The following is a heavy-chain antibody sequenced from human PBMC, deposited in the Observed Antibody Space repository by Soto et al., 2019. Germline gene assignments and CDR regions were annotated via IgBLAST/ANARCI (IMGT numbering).Heavy chain of an antibody. D-gene: IGHD3-3*01. V-gene: IGHV4-61*01. Sequence: SETLSLTCTVSGGSVSSGSYYWSWIRQPPGKGLEWIGYIYYSGSTNYNPSLKSRVTISVDTSKNQFPLKLSSVTAADTAVYYCARVYSDFGLVIPFDYWGQGTLVTVSS. CDR2: IYYSGST. CDR3: ARVYSDFGLVIPFDY. CDR1: GGSVSSGSYY. J-gene: IGHJ4*02.